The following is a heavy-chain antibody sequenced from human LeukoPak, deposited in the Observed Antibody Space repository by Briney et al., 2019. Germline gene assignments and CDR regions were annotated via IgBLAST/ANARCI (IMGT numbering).Heavy chain of an antibody. D-gene: IGHD4-17*01. J-gene: IGHJ5*01. CDR1: GFRFGTYS. V-gene: IGHV3-7*01. CDR3: ARLFREVTTFDC. CDR2: INPDGSHT. Sequence: PGGSLRLSCAASGFRFGTYSMSWVRQGPGKGLEWVATINPDGSHTYYVDSVKGRFTISRDNTKNSLCLQLNSLSAEDTAVYYCARLFREVTTFDCWGQGTLVTVSS.